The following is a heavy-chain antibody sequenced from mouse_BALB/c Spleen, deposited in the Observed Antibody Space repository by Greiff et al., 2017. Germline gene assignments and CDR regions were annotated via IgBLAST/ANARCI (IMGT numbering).Heavy chain of an antibody. CDR1: GFTFNTYA. CDR3: VRQSTATWAMDY. CDR2: IRSKSNNYAT. J-gene: IGHJ4*01. Sequence: DAQLVESGGGLVQPKGSLKLSCAASGFTFNTYAMNWVRQAPGKGLEWVARIRSKSNNYATYYADSVKDRFTISRDDSQSMLYLQMNNLKTEDTAMYYCVRQSTATWAMDYWGQGTSVTVSS. V-gene: IGHV10-1*02. D-gene: IGHD1-2*01.